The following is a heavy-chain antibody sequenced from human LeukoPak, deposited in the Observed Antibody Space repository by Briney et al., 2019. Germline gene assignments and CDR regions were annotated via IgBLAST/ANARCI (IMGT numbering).Heavy chain of an antibody. CDR2: ISFHGTDT. CDR1: GFTFISYA. D-gene: IGHD3-16*01. J-gene: IGHJ4*02. Sequence: GTSLRLSCAASGFTFISYAIHWVRQAPGKGLEWVAVISFHGTDTFYADSVKGRFTISRDNAKNSLYLQMNSLRAEDTAVYHCVRGDRRDFWGQGTLVTVSS. V-gene: IGHV3-30*04. CDR3: VRGDRRDF.